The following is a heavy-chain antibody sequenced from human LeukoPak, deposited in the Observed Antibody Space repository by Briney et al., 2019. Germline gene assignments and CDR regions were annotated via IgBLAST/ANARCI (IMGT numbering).Heavy chain of an antibody. V-gene: IGHV3-7*01. CDR2: IKKDGSEK. CDR3: TRTFGGSDPYGLDV. D-gene: IGHD3-10*01. CDR1: GFTFSSYA. J-gene: IGHJ6*02. Sequence: GGSLRLSCAASGFTFSSYAMSWVRQAPGKGLEWVANIKKDGSEKNYVHSVRGRFTISRDNAKSAVYLEMNSLRAEDTAIYYCTRTFGGSDPYGLDVWGQGTTVIVSS.